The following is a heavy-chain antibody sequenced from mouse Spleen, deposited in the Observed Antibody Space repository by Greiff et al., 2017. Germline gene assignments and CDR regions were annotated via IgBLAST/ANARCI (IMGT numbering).Heavy chain of an antibody. CDR1: GFTFSDYY. J-gene: IGHJ4*01. CDR2: ISNGGGST. Sequence: EVNVVESGGGLVQPGGSLKLSCATSGFTFSDYYMYWVRQTPEKGLEWVAYISNGGGSTYYPDTVKGRFTISRDNAKNTLYLQMSRLKSEDTAMYYCATTVVATDYYAMDYWGQGTSVTVSS. CDR3: ATTVVATDYYAMDY. D-gene: IGHD1-1*01. V-gene: IGHV5-12*02.